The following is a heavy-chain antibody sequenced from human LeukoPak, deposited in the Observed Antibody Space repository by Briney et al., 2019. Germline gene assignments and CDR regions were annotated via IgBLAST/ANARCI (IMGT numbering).Heavy chain of an antibody. V-gene: IGHV4-39*01. CDR3: ARHGMQSGYDSYYYYYYYMDV. Sequence: SETLSLTCTVSGGSISSRSYYWGWIRLPPGKGLEWIGTIYYSGSTYYNPSLKSRVTISVDTSKNQFSLKLSSVTAADTAVYYCARHGMQSGYDSYYYYYYYMDVWGKGTTVSVSS. D-gene: IGHD5-12*01. CDR1: GGSISSRSYY. J-gene: IGHJ6*03. CDR2: IYYSGST.